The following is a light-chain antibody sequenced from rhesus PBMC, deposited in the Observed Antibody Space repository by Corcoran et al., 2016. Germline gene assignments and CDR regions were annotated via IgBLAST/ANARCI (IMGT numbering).Light chain of an antibody. CDR2: AAS. V-gene: IGKV1-44*01. CDR1: QTISSY. CDR3: QQHNSHPYS. Sequence: GDRVTITCRASQTISSYLAWYQQKPGKVPKLLIYAASSLESGVPSRFSGSGSGTDSTLTISSLQPEDFATYYCQQHNSHPYSFGQGTKVEIK. J-gene: IGKJ2*01.